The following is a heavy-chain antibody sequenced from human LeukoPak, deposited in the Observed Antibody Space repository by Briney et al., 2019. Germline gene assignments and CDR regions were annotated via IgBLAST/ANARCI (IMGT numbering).Heavy chain of an antibody. Sequence: SETLSLSCAVSGGSISGYCWSWIRQPAGKGLEWIGRIYSSGSTNYNPSLESRVTVSVDTSQNQFSLNLSSVTAADTAVYYCARKVSGNRSFDTWGPAALVTVSS. V-gene: IGHV4-4*07. J-gene: IGHJ5*02. D-gene: IGHD5/OR15-5a*01. CDR2: IYSSGST. CDR1: GGSISGYC. CDR3: ARKVSGNRSFDT.